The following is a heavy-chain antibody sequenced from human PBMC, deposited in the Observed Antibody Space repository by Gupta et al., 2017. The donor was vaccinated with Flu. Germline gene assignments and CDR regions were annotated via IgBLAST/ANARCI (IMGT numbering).Heavy chain of an antibody. CDR3: AMITYGLVIAEYFDY. D-gene: IGHD3-16*02. V-gene: IGHV3-15*01. CDR2: IKSKTDGGTT. J-gene: IGHJ4*02. Sequence: EVQLVESGGGLVKPGGSLRLSCAASGFTFSNAWMSWVRQAPGKGLEWVGRIKSKTDGGTTDYAAPVKGRFTISRDDSKNTLYLQMNSLKTEDTAVYYCAMITYGLVIAEYFDYWGQGTLVTVSS. CDR1: GFTFSNAW.